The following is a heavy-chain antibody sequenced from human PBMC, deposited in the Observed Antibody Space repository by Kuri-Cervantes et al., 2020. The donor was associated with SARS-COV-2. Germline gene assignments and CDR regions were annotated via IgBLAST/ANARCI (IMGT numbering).Heavy chain of an antibody. CDR2: IGTAGDT. J-gene: IGHJ3*02. CDR3: ARGDVQSGVDAFDI. CDR1: GFTFSSYD. Sequence: GESLRLSCAASGFTFSSYDMHWVRQATGKGLEWVSAIGTAGDTYYPGSVKGRFTISRENAKNSLYLQMNSLRAGDTAVYYCARGDVQSGVDAFDIWGQGTMVTVSS. D-gene: IGHD1-1*01. V-gene: IGHV3-13*04.